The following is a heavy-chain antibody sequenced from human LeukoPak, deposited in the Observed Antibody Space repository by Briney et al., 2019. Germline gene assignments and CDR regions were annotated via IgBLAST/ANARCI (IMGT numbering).Heavy chain of an antibody. J-gene: IGHJ6*03. CDR3: GRVYYGYYYMDV. CDR2: IYTSGST. D-gene: IGHD3-3*01. V-gene: IGHV4-4*07. Sequence: TETLSLTCTVSGGSISSYYWSWIRQPAGKGLEWIGRIYTSGSTNYNPSLKSRVTMSVDTSKNKFSLKLSSVTAADTAVYYCGRVYYGYYYMDVWGKGTTVTVSS. CDR1: GGSISSYY.